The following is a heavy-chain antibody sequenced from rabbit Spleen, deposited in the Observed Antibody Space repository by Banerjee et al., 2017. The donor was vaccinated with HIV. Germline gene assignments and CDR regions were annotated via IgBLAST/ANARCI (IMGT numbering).Heavy chain of an antibody. CDR2: IYAGSTGKA. J-gene: IGHJ4*01. D-gene: IGHD6-1*01. Sequence: QSLEESGGDLVKPGASLTLTCIASGVSFSPVNWIYWVRQAPGKGLEWIGTIYAGSTGKAVYANWAKGRFTISSHNAQNTLYLQLNSLTAADTATYFCARGPPYAGYAGYGYVYLNLWGPGTLVTVS. CDR1: GVSFSPVNW. CDR3: ARGPPYAGYAGYGYVYLNL. V-gene: IGHV1S40*01.